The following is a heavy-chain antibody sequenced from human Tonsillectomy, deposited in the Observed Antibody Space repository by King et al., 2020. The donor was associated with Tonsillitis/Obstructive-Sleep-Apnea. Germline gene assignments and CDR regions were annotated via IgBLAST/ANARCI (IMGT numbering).Heavy chain of an antibody. J-gene: IGHJ6*03. CDR2: IKSKTDGGTT. CDR3: TSDGRSAYMDV. V-gene: IGHV3-15*01. CDR1: GFTFSSAW. D-gene: IGHD6-6*01. Sequence: VQLVESGGGLVKPGGSLRLSCAASGFTFSSAWMSWVRQAPGKGLEWVGRIKSKTDGGTTDYAAPVKGRFTISRDDSKNTLSLQMNSLKTEDTAVYYCTSDGRSAYMDVWGKGTTVTVSS.